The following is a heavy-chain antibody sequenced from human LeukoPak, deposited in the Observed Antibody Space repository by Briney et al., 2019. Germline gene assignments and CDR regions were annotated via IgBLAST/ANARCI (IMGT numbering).Heavy chain of an antibody. V-gene: IGHV3-33*01. Sequence: PGGSLRLSCAASGFTFSSYGMHWVRQAPGKGLEWVAVIWYDGSNKYSADPVKGRFTISRGNSKNTLYLQMNSLRAEDTALYYCARDFYGDFSKFDYWAREPWSPSPQ. CDR2: IWYDGSNK. J-gene: IGHJ4*02. CDR3: ARDFYGDFSKFDY. D-gene: IGHD4-17*01. CDR1: GFTFSSYG.